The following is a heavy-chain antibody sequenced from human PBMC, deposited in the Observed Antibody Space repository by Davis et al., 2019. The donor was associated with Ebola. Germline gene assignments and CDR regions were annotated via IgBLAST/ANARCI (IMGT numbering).Heavy chain of an antibody. CDR3: ARQGRYYDSSGYFLDY. CDR2: IWYDGSNK. CDR1: GFTFSSYG. J-gene: IGHJ4*02. Sequence: GESLKISCAASGFTFSSYGMHWVRQAPGKGLEWVAVIWYDGSNKYYADSVKGRSTISRDNSKNTLYLQMNSLRAEDTAVYYCARQGRYYDSSGYFLDYWGQGTLVTVSS. V-gene: IGHV3-33*01. D-gene: IGHD3-22*01.